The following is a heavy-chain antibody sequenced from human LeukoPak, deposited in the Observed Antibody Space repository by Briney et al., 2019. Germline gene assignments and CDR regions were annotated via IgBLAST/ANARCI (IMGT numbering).Heavy chain of an antibody. Sequence: PGGSLRLSSAAFGFTFSDHHMDWVRQAPGKGLEWVGRIRNRANSYTTEYAASVKGRFTVSRDDSKNSLYLQMNSLKTEDTAVYYCGRWRAGYVDHWGQGTLVTVSS. CDR3: GRWRAGYVDH. V-gene: IGHV3-72*01. J-gene: IGHJ4*02. CDR1: GFTFSDHH. CDR2: IRNRANSYTT. D-gene: IGHD3-9*01.